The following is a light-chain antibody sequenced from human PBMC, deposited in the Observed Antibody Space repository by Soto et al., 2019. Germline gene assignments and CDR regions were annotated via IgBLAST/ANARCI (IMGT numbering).Light chain of an antibody. V-gene: IGKV1-33*01. J-gene: IGKJ3*01. CDR2: DAS. Sequence: DIQMTQSPSSLSASVGDRVTITCQASQDISNYLKWYQQKPGKAPKLQIYDASNLETGVPSRFSGSGSGTDFTFTISSLQPEDIATYYCQQYDNLPITFGPGTKVDIK. CDR1: QDISNY. CDR3: QQYDNLPIT.